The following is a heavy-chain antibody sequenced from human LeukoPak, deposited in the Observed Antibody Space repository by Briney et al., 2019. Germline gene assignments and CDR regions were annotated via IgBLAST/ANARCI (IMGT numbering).Heavy chain of an antibody. CDR3: VRDYCSGVTCYSGY. CDR1: XFTFSNYW. CDR2: IKQAGSEK. Sequence: QPGGSLRLSCVASXFTFSNYWMSWVRQAPGKGLEWVANIKQAGSEKYYVDSVKGRFTISRDNAKNSVYLQMNSLRAADTAVYYCVRDYCSGVTCYSGYWGQGTLVTVSS. D-gene: IGHD2-15*01. V-gene: IGHV3-7*05. J-gene: IGHJ4*02.